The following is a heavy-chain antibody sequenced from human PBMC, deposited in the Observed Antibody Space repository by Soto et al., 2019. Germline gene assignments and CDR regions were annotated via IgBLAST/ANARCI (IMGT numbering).Heavy chain of an antibody. CDR2: INPSGGST. D-gene: IGHD3-22*01. CDR1: GYTFTNYY. V-gene: IGHV1-46*01. Sequence: QVQLVQSGAEVKKPGASMKVSCKASGYTFTNYYMHWVRQAPGQGLEWIGIINPSGGSTSYAQKFQGRVTMTRDTSTSTVYVELSRLRSEETAVYYCARGGLITGGFDIWGQGTIVTASS. J-gene: IGHJ3*02. CDR3: ARGGLITGGFDI.